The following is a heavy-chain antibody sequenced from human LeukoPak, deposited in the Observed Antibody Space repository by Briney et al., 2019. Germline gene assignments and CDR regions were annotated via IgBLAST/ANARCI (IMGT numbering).Heavy chain of an antibody. V-gene: IGHV3-48*03. CDR2: ISSSGSTI. Sequence: QPGGSLRLSCAASGFTFSSYEMNWVRQAPGKWLEWVSYISSSGSTIYYADSVKGRFTISRDNAKNSLYLQMNSLRAEDTAVYYCARDRERRYSYSIDYWGQGTLVTVSS. J-gene: IGHJ4*02. D-gene: IGHD5-18*01. CDR3: ARDRERRYSYSIDY. CDR1: GFTFSSYE.